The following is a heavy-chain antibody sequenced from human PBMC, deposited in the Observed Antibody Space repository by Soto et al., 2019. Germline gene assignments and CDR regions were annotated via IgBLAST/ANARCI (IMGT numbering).Heavy chain of an antibody. CDR1: GFTLSSYV. CDR3: ARGRDAFDI. CDR2: IWYDGTNK. Sequence: QVQLVESGGGVVQPGKSLRLSCASSGFTLSSYVMHWVRQAPGRGLEWVAVIWYDGTNKYYADSVKGRFTISRDNSKNTLYLQMNSLRAEDTAVYYCARGRDAFDIWGQGTMVTVSS. J-gene: IGHJ3*02. V-gene: IGHV3-33*01.